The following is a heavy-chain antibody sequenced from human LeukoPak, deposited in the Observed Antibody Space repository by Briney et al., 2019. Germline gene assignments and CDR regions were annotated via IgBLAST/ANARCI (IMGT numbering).Heavy chain of an antibody. D-gene: IGHD2-21*02. V-gene: IGHV3-23*01. CDR1: GFTFSSDA. Sequence: GGSLRLSCAASGFTFSSDAMNWVRQRPGKGLEWVSVISGSGDKTYYADSVKGRFTITRDNSKNTLYLQMNSLRAEDTAVYFCAKDRSLNGGDSNGYFDYWGQGTLVTVSS. CDR2: ISGSGDKT. CDR3: AKDRSLNGGDSNGYFDY. J-gene: IGHJ4*02.